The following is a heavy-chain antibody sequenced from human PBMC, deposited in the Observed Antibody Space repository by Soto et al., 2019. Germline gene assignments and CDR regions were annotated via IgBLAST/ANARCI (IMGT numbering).Heavy chain of an antibody. J-gene: IGHJ4*02. CDR1: GGSISSGGYS. CDR3: ARGLLRGIFDY. V-gene: IGHV4-30-2*01. D-gene: IGHD2-15*01. Sequence: PSETLSLTCAVSGGSISSGGYSWSWIRQPPGKGLEWIGYIYHSGSTYYNPSLKSRVTISVDRSKNQFSLKLSSVTAADTAVYYCARGLLRGIFDYWGQGTLVTVSS. CDR2: IYHSGST.